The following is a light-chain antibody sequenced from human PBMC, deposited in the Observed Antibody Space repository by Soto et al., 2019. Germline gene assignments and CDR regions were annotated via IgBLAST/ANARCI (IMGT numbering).Light chain of an antibody. J-gene: IGKJ1*01. Sequence: AIRMTQSPSSFSASTGDRVTITCLASQGISSYLAWYQQKPGKAPKLLNYAASTLQSGVPSRFSGSGSGTDFTLTIKCLHSQDFANYYRQQYYSHPRTYGQGTKVDI. CDR3: QQYYSHPRT. V-gene: IGKV1-8*01. CDR2: AAS. CDR1: QGISSY.